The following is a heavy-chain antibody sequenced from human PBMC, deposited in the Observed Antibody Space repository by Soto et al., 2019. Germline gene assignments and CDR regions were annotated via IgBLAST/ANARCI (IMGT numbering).Heavy chain of an antibody. CDR2: ISGSGGST. CDR3: AKDQVLWFGEPGY. CDR1: GFTFSSYA. V-gene: IGHV3-23*01. Sequence: GGSLGLSCAASGFTFSSYAMSWVRQAPGKGLEWVSAISGSGGSTYYADSVKGRFTISRDNSKNTLYLQMNSLRAEDTAVYYCAKDQVLWFGEPGYWGQGTLVTVSS. D-gene: IGHD3-10*01. J-gene: IGHJ4*02.